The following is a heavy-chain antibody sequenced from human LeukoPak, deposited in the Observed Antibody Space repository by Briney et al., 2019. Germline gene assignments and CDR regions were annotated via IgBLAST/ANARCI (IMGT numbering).Heavy chain of an antibody. Sequence: SETLSLTCTVSGGSISSGDYYWSWIRQPPGKGLEGIGYIYYIGNTFYNPSLKSRVTISVDTSTNQFSLKLSSVTAADTAVYYCARHDSARGVFFGSWGQGTLVTVSS. CDR2: IYYIGNT. J-gene: IGHJ4*02. CDR3: ARHDSARGVFFGS. D-gene: IGHD3-3*01. V-gene: IGHV4-30-4*01. CDR1: GGSISSGDYY.